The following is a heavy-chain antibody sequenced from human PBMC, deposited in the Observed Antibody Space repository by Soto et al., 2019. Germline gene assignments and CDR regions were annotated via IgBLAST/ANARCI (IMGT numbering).Heavy chain of an antibody. CDR2: IYWNDDK. Sequence: ESGPTLVNPTQTLTLTCTFSGFSLSTSGVIVGWIRQPPGKALEWLASIYWNDDKRYRPSLKSRPTITKDNSKKQVVLTMTNMDPVDTATHYCAYRLGSLGSFDYWGQGTLVTVSS. CDR1: GFSLSTSGVI. J-gene: IGHJ4*02. D-gene: IGHD3-10*01. CDR3: AYRLGSLGSFDY. V-gene: IGHV2-5*01.